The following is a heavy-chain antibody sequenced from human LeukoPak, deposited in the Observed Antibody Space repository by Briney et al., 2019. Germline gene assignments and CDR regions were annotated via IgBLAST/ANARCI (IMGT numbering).Heavy chain of an antibody. J-gene: IGHJ4*02. CDR1: GGSISSSSYY. Sequence: SETLSLTCTVSGGSISSSSYYWGWIRQPPGKGLEWIGSIYYSGSTYYNPSLKSRVTISVGTSKNQFSLKLSSVTAADTAVYYCARHRDIVVVPAAPYYFDYWGQGTLVTVSS. CDR2: IYYSGST. D-gene: IGHD2-2*01. V-gene: IGHV4-39*01. CDR3: ARHRDIVVVPAAPYYFDY.